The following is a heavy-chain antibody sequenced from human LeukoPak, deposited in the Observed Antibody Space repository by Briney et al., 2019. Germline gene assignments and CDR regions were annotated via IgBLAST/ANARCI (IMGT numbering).Heavy chain of an antibody. J-gene: IGHJ1*01. D-gene: IGHD4-17*01. CDR1: GFTVSTNY. CDR3: AKEIYGDSTGGRFQH. CDR2: IYSGGNT. Sequence: GGSLRLSCAASGFTVSTNYMTWVRQAPGKGLEWVSVIYSGGNTYYADSVKGRFTISRDNSKNTLYLQMKSLRAEDTAVYYCAKEIYGDSTGGRFQHWGQGTLVTVSS. V-gene: IGHV3-53*01.